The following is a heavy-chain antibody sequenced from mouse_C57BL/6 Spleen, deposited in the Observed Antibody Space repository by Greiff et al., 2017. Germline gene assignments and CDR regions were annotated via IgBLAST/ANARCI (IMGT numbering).Heavy chain of an antibody. D-gene: IGHD2-4*01. CDR3: ARGGDYDPFAY. CDR2: LYPGDGDT. V-gene: IGHV1-80*01. Sequence: QVPLQQSGAELVKPGASVKISCKASGYAFSSYWMNWLKQRPGKGLEWIGQLYPGDGDTNYNGKFKGKATLTADKSSSPAYMQLRNLTSEDYPVYFCARGGDYDPFAYWGQGTLVTVSA. CDR1: GYAFSSYW. J-gene: IGHJ3*01.